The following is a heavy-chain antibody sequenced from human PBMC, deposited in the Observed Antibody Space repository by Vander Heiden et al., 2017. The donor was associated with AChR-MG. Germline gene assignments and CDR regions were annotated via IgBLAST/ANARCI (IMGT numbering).Heavy chain of an antibody. J-gene: IGHJ6*02. Sequence: EVQLVETGGGLIQPGGSLRLPCAASGFPVSSHYMGWVRQAPGKGLEWVSVIYSGGSTYYADSVKGRFTIARDNSKNTLYLQRNSLRAEDTAVYYCARAVDYYDSSGYWDYYGMDVWGQGTTVTVSS. CDR3: ARAVDYYDSSGYWDYYGMDV. CDR2: IYSGGST. CDR1: GFPVSSHY. V-gene: IGHV3-53*02. D-gene: IGHD3-22*01.